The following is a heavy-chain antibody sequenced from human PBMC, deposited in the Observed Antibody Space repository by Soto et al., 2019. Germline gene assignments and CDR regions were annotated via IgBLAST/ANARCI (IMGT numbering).Heavy chain of an antibody. V-gene: IGHV3-9*01. CDR1: GFTFDDYA. J-gene: IGHJ4*02. Sequence: GGSLRLSCAASGFTFDDYAMHWVRQAPGKGLEWVSGISWNSGSIGYADSVKGRFTISRDNSKNTLYLQMNSLRAEDTAVYYCANGLEAGASADYWGQGTLVTVSS. CDR3: ANGLEAGASADY. D-gene: IGHD1-26*01. CDR2: ISWNSGSI.